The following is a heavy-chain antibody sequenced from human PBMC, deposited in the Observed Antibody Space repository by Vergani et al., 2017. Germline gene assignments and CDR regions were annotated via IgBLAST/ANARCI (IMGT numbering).Heavy chain of an antibody. CDR3: ARVMYRDEASTGYRLEGMDI. V-gene: IGHV4-39*07. J-gene: IGHJ6*02. D-gene: IGHD3-9*01. Sequence: QLQLQESGPGLVKPSETLSLTCTVSGGSISSSSYYWGWIRQPPGKGLEWIGSIYYSGSTNYNPSLNSRVTMSVDTSKNQFSLKFRSVTAADTAVYFCARVMYRDEASTGYRLEGMDIWGQGTTVTISS. CDR1: GGSISSSSYY. CDR2: IYYSGST.